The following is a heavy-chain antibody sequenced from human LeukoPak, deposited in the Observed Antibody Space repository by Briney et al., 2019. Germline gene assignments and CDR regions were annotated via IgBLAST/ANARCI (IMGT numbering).Heavy chain of an antibody. CDR3: AKSRSGSANWALQIFDN. CDR2: ISSSSSTI. CDR1: GFTFSSYS. J-gene: IGHJ4*02. D-gene: IGHD1-1*01. V-gene: IGHV3-48*01. Sequence: PGGSLRLSCAASGFTFSSYSMNWVRQAPGKGLEWVSYISSSSSTIYYADSVKGRFIISRDNSNNTLFVQMNSLRAEDTAVYYCAKSRSGSANWALQIFDNWGQGALVTVSS.